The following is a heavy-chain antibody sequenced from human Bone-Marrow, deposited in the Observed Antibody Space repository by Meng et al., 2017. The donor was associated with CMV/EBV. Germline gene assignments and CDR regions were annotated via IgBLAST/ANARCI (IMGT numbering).Heavy chain of an antibody. CDR2: IKQDGSEK. D-gene: IGHD2-8*01. J-gene: IGHJ5*02. CDR3: ARRPASTTKYCTNGVCSHHTTNWFDP. Sequence: GESLKISCAASGFTFSSYAMHWVRQAPGKGLEWVANIKQDGSEKYYVDSVKGRFTISRDNAKNSLYLQMDSLRAEDTAVYYCARRPASTTKYCTNGVCSHHTTNWFDPWGQGTLVTVSS. V-gene: IGHV3-7*01. CDR1: GFTFSSYA.